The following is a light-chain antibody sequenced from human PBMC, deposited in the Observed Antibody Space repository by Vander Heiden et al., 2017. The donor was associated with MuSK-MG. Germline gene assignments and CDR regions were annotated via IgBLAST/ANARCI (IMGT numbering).Light chain of an antibody. J-gene: IGLJ3*02. V-gene: IGLV2-14*01. CDR2: QVS. CDR1: SSDVGASDY. CDR3: SSYTSSSSVV. Sequence: SALTQPASVSGSPGQSITISRTGTSSDVGASDYVSCYHQPPGKAPNPMIYQVSNRASEVSKRFSGSKSGNTASPTTSGLQAEDEADDYCSSYTSSSSVVFGGGTKLTVL.